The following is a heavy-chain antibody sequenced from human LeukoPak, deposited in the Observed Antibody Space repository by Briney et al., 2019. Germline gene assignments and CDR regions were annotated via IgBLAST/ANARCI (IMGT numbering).Heavy chain of an antibody. CDR3: AKDLVDNILPDY. J-gene: IGHJ4*02. V-gene: IGHV3-30*18. CDR2: ISYDGSNK. Sequence: PGRSLRLSCAASGFTFSSYGMHWVRQAPGKGLEWVAVISYDGSNKYYADSVKGRFTISRDNSKNTLSLQMNSLRAEDTAVYYCAKDLVDNILPDYWGQGTLVTVSS. CDR1: GFTFSSYG. D-gene: IGHD2-15*01.